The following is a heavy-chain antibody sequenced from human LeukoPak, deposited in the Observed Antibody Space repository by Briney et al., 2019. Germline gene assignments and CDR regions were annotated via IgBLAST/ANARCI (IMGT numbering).Heavy chain of an antibody. D-gene: IGHD3-10*01. J-gene: IGHJ5*02. V-gene: IGHV4-59*01. Sequence: SETLSLTCTVSRGSITTYYWSWIRQPAGKGLEWIGNVYHSGSTTYNHSLKSRVSMSVDMSKNPFSLNLRSVTAADTATYYCATDRQEGGSGSYWFDPWGQGTQVTVSS. CDR1: RGSITTYY. CDR3: ATDRQEGGSGSYWFDP. CDR2: VYHSGST.